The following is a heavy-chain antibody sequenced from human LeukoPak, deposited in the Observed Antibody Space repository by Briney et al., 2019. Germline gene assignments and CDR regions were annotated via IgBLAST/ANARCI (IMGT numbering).Heavy chain of an antibody. CDR3: ARDPSPQAMVRGVIITPNFDY. V-gene: IGHV1-46*01. CDR1: GYTFTSYY. D-gene: IGHD3-10*01. Sequence: GASVKVSCKASGYTFTSYYMHWVRQAPGQGLEWMGIINPSGGSTSYAQKFQGRVTMTRDTSTSTVYMELSSLRSEDTAVYYCARDPSPQAMVRGVIITPNFDYWGQGTLVTVSS. J-gene: IGHJ4*02. CDR2: INPSGGST.